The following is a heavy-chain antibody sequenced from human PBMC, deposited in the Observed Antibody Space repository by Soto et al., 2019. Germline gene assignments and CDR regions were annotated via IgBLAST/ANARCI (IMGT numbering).Heavy chain of an antibody. CDR2: IYPGDSDT. CDR3: ARRHYNRSRYLDWFDS. J-gene: IGHJ5*01. V-gene: IGHV5-51*01. Sequence: GESLKISCKGSGYSFTSYWIGWVRQIPGKGLEWMGIIYPGDSDTRYSPSFQGQVTISADKSISTAYLQWSSLKASDTAMYYCARRHYNRSRYLDWFDSWGQGTLVTVSS. D-gene: IGHD3-22*01. CDR1: GYSFTSYW.